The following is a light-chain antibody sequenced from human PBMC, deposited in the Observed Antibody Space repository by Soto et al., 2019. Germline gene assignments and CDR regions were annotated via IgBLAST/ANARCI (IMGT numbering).Light chain of an antibody. J-gene: IGKJ5*01. CDR3: QQYGSSPPIT. V-gene: IGKV3-20*01. CDR1: QSVSSSY. Sequence: GLTQSPGPLSSSTGERATLSCGASQSVSSSYLAWYQQKPGQAPRLLIYGASSRATGIPDRFSGSGCATDSTLTISRLEPQDFAVYYCQQYGSSPPITFGQGTRLEIK. CDR2: GAS.